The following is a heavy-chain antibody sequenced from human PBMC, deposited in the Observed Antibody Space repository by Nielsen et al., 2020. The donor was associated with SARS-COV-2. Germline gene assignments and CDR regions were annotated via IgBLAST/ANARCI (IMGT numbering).Heavy chain of an antibody. Sequence: GESLKISCAASGFTFSSYAMSWVRQAPGKGLEWVSAISGSGGSTYYADSVKGRFTISRDNSKNTLYLQMNSLRAEDTAVYYCAKVVRGAVAGSVFQHWGQGTLVTASS. V-gene: IGHV3-23*01. CDR2: ISGSGGST. J-gene: IGHJ1*01. D-gene: IGHD6-19*01. CDR3: AKVVRGAVAGSVFQH. CDR1: GFTFSSYA.